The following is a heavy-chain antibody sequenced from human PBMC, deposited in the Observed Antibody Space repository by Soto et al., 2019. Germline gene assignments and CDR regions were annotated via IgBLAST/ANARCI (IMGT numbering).Heavy chain of an antibody. CDR2: IKSKTDGGTT. V-gene: IGHV3-15*07. CDR1: GFTFSNAW. CDR3: TTEARAHDPTTDSSYFDWLLPSDY. D-gene: IGHD3-9*01. J-gene: IGHJ4*02. Sequence: GGSLRLSCAASGFTFSNAWMNWVRQAPGKGLEWVGRIKSKTDGGTTDYAAPVKGGFTISREDSKNTLYLQMNSLKTEETAVYYCTTEARAHDPTTDSSYFDWLLPSDYWGQGTLVTVSS.